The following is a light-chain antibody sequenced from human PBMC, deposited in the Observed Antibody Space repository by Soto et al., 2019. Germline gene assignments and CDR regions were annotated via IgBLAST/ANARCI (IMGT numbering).Light chain of an antibody. CDR2: GAS. V-gene: IGKV3-15*01. CDR3: QQCNNWPPEVLT. Sequence: EIVMTQSPATLSVSPGERATLSCRASQSVSSNLAWYQQKPGQAPRLLIYGASTRATGIPARFSGSGSGTEFTLTISSLQSEDFAVYYCQQCNNWPPEVLTFGGGTKV. CDR1: QSVSSN. J-gene: IGKJ4*01.